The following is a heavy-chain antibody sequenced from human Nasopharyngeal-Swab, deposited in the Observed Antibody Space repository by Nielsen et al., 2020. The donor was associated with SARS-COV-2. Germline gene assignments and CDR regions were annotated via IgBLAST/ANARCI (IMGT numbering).Heavy chain of an antibody. Sequence: ASVKVSCKASGYTFSNYGITWVRQAPGQGLEWMGIINPRGGSTSYAQKFQGRVTMTRDTSTSTLYMNLSSLTSDDTAVYYCTRGTYDMDVWGQGTTVTVSS. V-gene: IGHV1-46*01. J-gene: IGHJ6*02. CDR1: GYTFSNYG. CDR3: TRGTYDMDV. CDR2: INPRGGST.